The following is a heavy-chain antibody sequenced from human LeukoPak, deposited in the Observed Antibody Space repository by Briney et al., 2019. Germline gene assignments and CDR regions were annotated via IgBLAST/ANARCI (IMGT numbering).Heavy chain of an antibody. CDR2: INHSGST. Sequence: PSETLSLTCAVYGGSFSGYYWSWIRQPPGKGLEWIGEINHSGSTNYNPSLKSRVTMSVDTSKNQFSLKLSSVTAADTAVYYCARGTIVATGTYYFDYWGQGTLVTVSS. V-gene: IGHV4-34*01. D-gene: IGHD5-12*01. CDR1: GGSFSGYY. J-gene: IGHJ4*02. CDR3: ARGTIVATGTYYFDY.